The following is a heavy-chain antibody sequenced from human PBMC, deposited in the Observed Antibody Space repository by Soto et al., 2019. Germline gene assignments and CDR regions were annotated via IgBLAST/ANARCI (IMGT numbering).Heavy chain of an antibody. D-gene: IGHD7-27*01. Sequence: SETLSLTCTVSGDSITSSSHYWGWIRQPPGKGLEWVGYIYYGGTTSYNPSLQSRVTISLETSKSQFSLRLTSVTAADTAVYYCARGPSGDKIDYWGQGIQVTVSS. CDR2: IYYGGTT. CDR1: GDSITSSSHY. J-gene: IGHJ4*02. V-gene: IGHV4-61*05. CDR3: ARGPSGDKIDY.